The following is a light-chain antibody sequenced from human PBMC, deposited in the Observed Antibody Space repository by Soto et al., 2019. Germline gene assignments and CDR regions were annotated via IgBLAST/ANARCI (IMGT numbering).Light chain of an antibody. J-gene: IGKJ4*01. CDR1: QSVSSN. CDR2: GAS. Sequence: EIVMTRSPATQSASPGKVATLSCRASQSVSSNLAWYQQKPGQAPRLLIYGASTRATGIPARFSGSGSGTEFTLTISSLQSEDFAVYYCQQYNNWPPLTFGGGTKVDIK. V-gene: IGKV3-15*01. CDR3: QQYNNWPPLT.